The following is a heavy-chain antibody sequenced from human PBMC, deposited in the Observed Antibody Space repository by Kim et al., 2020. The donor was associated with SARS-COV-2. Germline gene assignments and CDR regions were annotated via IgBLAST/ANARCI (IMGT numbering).Heavy chain of an antibody. J-gene: IGHJ5*02. Sequence: SETLSLTCTVSGESISSGYYYWGWVRQPPGKGLEWIGSIYYTGNTYYNPSLKSRVTISVNTNQFSLELSAVTAADTAVYYCVRHDAYCSGDCYWWIDPWGQGTLVNVLS. V-gene: IGHV4-39*01. CDR2: IYYTGNT. CDR1: GESISSGYYY. CDR3: VRHDAYCSGDCYWWIDP. D-gene: IGHD2-21*02.